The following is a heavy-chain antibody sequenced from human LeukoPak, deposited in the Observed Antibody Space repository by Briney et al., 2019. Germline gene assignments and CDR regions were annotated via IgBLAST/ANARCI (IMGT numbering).Heavy chain of an antibody. CDR2: IFYSGSP. CDR3: ARVGHIVAAGTYDY. J-gene: IGHJ4*02. CDR1: GDSISSYY. V-gene: IGHV4-59*12. Sequence: SETLSLTCTVSGDSISSYYWSWIRQPPGKGLEWIGNIFYSGSPNYNPSLKSRVTTSFDTSKNQFSLKLSFVTAADTAVYYCARVGHIVAAGTYDYWGQGTLVTVSS. D-gene: IGHD6-13*01.